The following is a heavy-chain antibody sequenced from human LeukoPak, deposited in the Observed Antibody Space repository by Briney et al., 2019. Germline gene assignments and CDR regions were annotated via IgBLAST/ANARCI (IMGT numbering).Heavy chain of an antibody. CDR1: GFTVSSNY. D-gene: IGHD2-21*01. CDR3: AKDHCGGDCPFDY. V-gene: IGHV3-66*01. CDR2: IYGGGNT. J-gene: IGHJ4*02. Sequence: GGSLRLSCAAAGFTVSSNYMSWVRQAPGKGLEWASVIYGGGNTYYADSVKGRFTISRDNSKNTLYLQMNSLRAEDTAVYYCAKDHCGGDCPFDYWGQGTLVTVSS.